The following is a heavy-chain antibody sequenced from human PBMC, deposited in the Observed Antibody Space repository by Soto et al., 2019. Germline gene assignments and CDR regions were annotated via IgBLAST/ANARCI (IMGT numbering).Heavy chain of an antibody. J-gene: IGHJ6*02. CDR2: IIPIFGTA. Sequence: QVQLVQSGAEVKKPGSSGKVSCKASGGTFSSYAISWVRQAPGQGLEGMGGIIPIFGTANYAQKFQGRVTITADESTSTAYMELSSLRSEDTAVYYCARDGSYGDYYYYGMDVWGQGTTVTVSS. CDR1: GGTFSSYA. CDR3: ARDGSYGDYYYYGMDV. D-gene: IGHD4-17*01. V-gene: IGHV1-69*12.